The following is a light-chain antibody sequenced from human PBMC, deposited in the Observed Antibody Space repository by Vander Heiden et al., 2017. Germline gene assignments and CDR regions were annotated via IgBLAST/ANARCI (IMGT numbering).Light chain of an antibody. CDR2: RDS. V-gene: IGLV3-9*01. CDR3: QVSDSSTARG. CDR1: NIGSKN. Sequence: SYELIQPLSVAVALGQTARITCGGNNIGSKNVHWYQQKPGQAPVLGSYRDSGWPSGIPERFSGSNSGKTASLTISRAQAGDEADDYCQVSDSSTARGFGGGTKLTVL. J-gene: IGLJ2*01.